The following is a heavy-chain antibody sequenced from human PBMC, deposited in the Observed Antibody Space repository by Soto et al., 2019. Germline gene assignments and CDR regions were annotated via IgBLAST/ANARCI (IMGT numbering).Heavy chain of an antibody. CDR3: AKDIPLGYCSSISCRGFDY. Sequence: GGSLRLSCAASGFTFSSYAMSWVRQAPGKGLEWVSAISGSGGSTYYADSVKGRFTISRDNSKNTLYLQMNSLRAEDTAVYYCAKDIPLGYCSSISCRGFDYWGQGTLVTVSS. CDR2: ISGSGGST. CDR1: GFTFSSYA. J-gene: IGHJ4*02. D-gene: IGHD2-2*01. V-gene: IGHV3-23*01.